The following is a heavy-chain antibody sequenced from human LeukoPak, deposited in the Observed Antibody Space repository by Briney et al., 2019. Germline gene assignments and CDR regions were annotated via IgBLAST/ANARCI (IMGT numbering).Heavy chain of an antibody. CDR2: YIPMFGTA. Sequence: GASVNVSCKASGGTFIRYAISWVRQAPGQGLEWMGGYIPMFGTANYAQNFQNRVTITADESTSTFSMEVSSLRPEDTAVYFCAGASSKWELSFWGQGTLVTVSS. V-gene: IGHV1-69*13. D-gene: IGHD1-26*01. CDR1: GGTFIRYA. J-gene: IGHJ4*02. CDR3: AGASSKWELSF.